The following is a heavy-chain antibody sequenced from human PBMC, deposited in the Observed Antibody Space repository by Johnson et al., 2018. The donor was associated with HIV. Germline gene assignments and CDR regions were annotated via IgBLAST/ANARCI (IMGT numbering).Heavy chain of an antibody. CDR1: GFTFGNYW. CDR2: IYSDGSDT. V-gene: IGHV3-74*02. Sequence: VQLVESGGGVVQPGRSLRLSCAASGFTFGNYWMHWVRQAPGKGLVWVARIYSDGSDTKYADSVKGRFTISRDNAKNTLYLQMNSLRAEDTALYYCHVVVAADQTNYHDAFDIWGQGTMVTVSS. J-gene: IGHJ3*02. D-gene: IGHD2-15*01. CDR3: HVVVAADQTNYHDAFDI.